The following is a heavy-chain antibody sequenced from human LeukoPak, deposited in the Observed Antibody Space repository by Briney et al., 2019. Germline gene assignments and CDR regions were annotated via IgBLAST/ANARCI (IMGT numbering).Heavy chain of an antibody. CDR2: IYYSGST. CDR3: ARITYYYDSSGYFYYYYYMDV. Sequence: SETLSLTCTVSGGSISSYYWSWIRQPPGKGLEWIGYIYYSGSTNYKPSLKSRVTISVDTSKNQFSLKLSSVTAADTAVYYCARITYYYDSSGYFYYYYYMDVWGKGTTVTVSS. J-gene: IGHJ6*03. CDR1: GGSISSYY. D-gene: IGHD3-22*01. V-gene: IGHV4-59*01.